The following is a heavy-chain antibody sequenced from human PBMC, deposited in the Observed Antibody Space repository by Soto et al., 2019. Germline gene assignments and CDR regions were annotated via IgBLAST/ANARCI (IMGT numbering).Heavy chain of an antibody. J-gene: IGHJ3*02. D-gene: IGHD3-10*01. CDR3: AGSGSYSSDAFDI. V-gene: IGHV5-10-1*01. Sequence: PGESLKISCKGSGYSFTSYWITWVRQMPGKGLEWMGRIDPSDSYTNYSPSFQGHVTISADKSISTAYLQWSSLKASDTAMYYCAGSGSYSSDAFDIWGQGTMVTVSS. CDR2: IDPSDSYT. CDR1: GYSFTSYW.